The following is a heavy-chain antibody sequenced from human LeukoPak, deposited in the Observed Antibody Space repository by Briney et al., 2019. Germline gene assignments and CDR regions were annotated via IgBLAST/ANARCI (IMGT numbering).Heavy chain of an antibody. CDR1: GYTFTSYG. CDR3: ARDSSGYSNDAFDI. Sequence: ASVKASCKASGYTFTSYGISWVRQAPGQGLEWMGWISAYNGNTNYAQKLQGRVTMTTDTSTSTAYMELRSLRSDDTAVYYCARDSSGYSNDAFDIWGQGTMVTVSS. CDR2: ISAYNGNT. D-gene: IGHD3-22*01. V-gene: IGHV1-18*01. J-gene: IGHJ3*02.